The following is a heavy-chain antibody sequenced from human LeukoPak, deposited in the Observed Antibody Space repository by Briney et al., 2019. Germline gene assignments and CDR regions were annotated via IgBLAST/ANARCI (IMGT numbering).Heavy chain of an antibody. D-gene: IGHD4-17*01. CDR3: AKGSYYGALGNYFDY. V-gene: IGHV3-23*01. CDR2: ISGSGGST. Sequence: PGGSLRLSCAASGFTFSSYGMHWVRQAPGKGLEWVSAISGSGGSTYYADSVKGRFTISRDNSKNTLYLQMNSLRAEDTAVYYCAKGSYYGALGNYFDYWGQGTLVTVSS. CDR1: GFTFSSYG. J-gene: IGHJ4*02.